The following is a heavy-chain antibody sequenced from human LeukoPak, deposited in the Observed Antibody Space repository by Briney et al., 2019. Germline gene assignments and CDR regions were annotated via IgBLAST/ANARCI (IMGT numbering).Heavy chain of an antibody. CDR3: ARLSDF. J-gene: IGHJ4*02. Sequence: SETLSLTCTVSGGAISSDSYYWGWIRQPPGKGLEWIASINYSGSTYYNLSLKIRATISVYTSKIRFSLRLSSVTAADTAVYYCARLSDFWGQGILVTVSS. CDR2: INYSGST. V-gene: IGHV4-39*01. CDR1: GGAISSDSYY.